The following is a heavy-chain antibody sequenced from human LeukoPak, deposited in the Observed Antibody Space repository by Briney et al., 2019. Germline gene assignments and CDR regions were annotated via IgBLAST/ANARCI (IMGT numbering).Heavy chain of an antibody. Sequence: GGSLRLSCAASGFTFSSYWMHWVRQAPGKGLVWVSRINSDGSSTSYADSVKGRFTISRDNAKNTLYLQMNSLRAEDTAVYYCARGPYYDFWSGLLYYYYHMDVWGKGTTVTVSS. J-gene: IGHJ6*03. CDR1: GFTFSSYW. D-gene: IGHD3-3*01. CDR2: INSDGSST. CDR3: ARGPYYDFWSGLLYYYYHMDV. V-gene: IGHV3-74*01.